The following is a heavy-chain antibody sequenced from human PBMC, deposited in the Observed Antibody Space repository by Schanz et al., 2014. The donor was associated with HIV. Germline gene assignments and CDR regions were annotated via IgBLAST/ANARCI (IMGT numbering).Heavy chain of an antibody. CDR3: AKALGGSPEDY. Sequence: EVQLVESGGGLVKPGGSLRLSCAASGFTFSSYSLNWVRQAPGRGLEWVSAISGSTGSRTYYAESVKGRFAISRDNSKNTLYLQMNSLRAEDTAVYFCAKALGGSPEDYWGQGTLVTVSS. D-gene: IGHD1-26*01. CDR1: GFTFSSYS. J-gene: IGHJ4*02. V-gene: IGHV3-23*04. CDR2: ISGSTGSRT.